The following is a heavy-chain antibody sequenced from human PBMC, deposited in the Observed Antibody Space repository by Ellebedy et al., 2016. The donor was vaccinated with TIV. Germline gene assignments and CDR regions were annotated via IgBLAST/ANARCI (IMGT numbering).Heavy chain of an antibody. V-gene: IGHV3-23*01. CDR3: AKDHNKWLRRLLGSYYYMDV. CDR1: GFTFSSYA. D-gene: IGHD5-12*01. CDR2: ISGSGGST. J-gene: IGHJ6*03. Sequence: GESLKISXAASGFTFSSYAMSWVRQAPGKGLEWVSAISGSGGSTYYADSVKGRFTISRDNSKNTLYLQMNSLRAEDTAVYYCAKDHNKWLRRLLGSYYYMDVWGKGTTVTVSS.